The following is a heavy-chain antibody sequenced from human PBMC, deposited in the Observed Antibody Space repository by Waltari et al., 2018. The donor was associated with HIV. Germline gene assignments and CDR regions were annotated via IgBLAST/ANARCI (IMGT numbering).Heavy chain of an antibody. J-gene: IGHJ6*02. CDR2: IYSGGST. CDR3: ASIAYCGGDCYPRGMDV. Sequence: VQLVESGGGLVQPGGSLRLSCAASGFTVSSNYMSWVRQAPGKVLEGVLVIYSGGSTYYADSVKGRFTISRDNSKNTLYLQMNSLRAEDTAVYYCASIAYCGGDCYPRGMDVWGQGTTVTVSS. V-gene: IGHV3-66*01. CDR1: GFTVSSNY. D-gene: IGHD2-21*02.